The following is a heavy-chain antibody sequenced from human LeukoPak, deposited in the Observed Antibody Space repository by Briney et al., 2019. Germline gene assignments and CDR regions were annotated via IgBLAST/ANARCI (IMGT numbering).Heavy chain of an antibody. Sequence: ASVKVSCKASGYTFTSYYMHWVRQAPGQGLEWMGIINPSGGSTSYAQKFQGRVTMTRDTSTSTAYMELSRLRSDDTAVYYCASGISMVTHEHWGQGTLVTVSS. CDR2: INPSGGST. V-gene: IGHV1-46*01. CDR3: ASGISMVTHEH. CDR1: GYTFTSYY. J-gene: IGHJ1*01. D-gene: IGHD4-23*01.